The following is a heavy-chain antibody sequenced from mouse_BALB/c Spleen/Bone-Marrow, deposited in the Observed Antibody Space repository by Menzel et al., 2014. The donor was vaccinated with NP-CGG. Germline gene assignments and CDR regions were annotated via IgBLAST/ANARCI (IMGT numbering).Heavy chain of an antibody. J-gene: IGHJ2*01. Sequence: EVKLVESGPGLVKPSQTVSLTCTVTGISITTGNYRWSRIRQFPENKLEWIGYIYYSGTITYNPSLTSRTTITRDTSKNQFFLEMNSLTAEDTATYYCARELYYFDYWGQGTTLTVSS. CDR3: ARELYYFDY. CDR2: IYYSGTI. CDR1: GISITTGNYR. V-gene: IGHV3-5*02.